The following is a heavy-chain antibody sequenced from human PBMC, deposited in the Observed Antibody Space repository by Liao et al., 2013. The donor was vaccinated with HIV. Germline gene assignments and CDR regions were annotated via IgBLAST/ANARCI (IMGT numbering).Heavy chain of an antibody. CDR1: GGSISSGSYY. CDR2: IYTSGST. V-gene: IGHV4-61*02. CDR3: ARGGSTVTPFDY. Sequence: QVHLQESGPGLVKPSQTLSLTCTVSGGSISSGSYYWSWIRQPAGKGLEWIGRIYTSGSTNYNPSLKSRVTMSVDTSKNQFSLKLSSVTAADTAVYYCARGGSTVTPFDYWAREPWSPSPQ. D-gene: IGHD4-17*01. J-gene: IGHJ4*02.